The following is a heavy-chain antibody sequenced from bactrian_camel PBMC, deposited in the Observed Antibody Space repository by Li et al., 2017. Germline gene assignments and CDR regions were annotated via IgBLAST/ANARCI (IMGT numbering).Heavy chain of an antibody. J-gene: IGHJ4*01. V-gene: IGHV3S10*01. CDR3: AADLGWCGSRPLQREFRN. CDR2: IGWDGRT. D-gene: IGHD2*01. Sequence: DVQLVESGGGLVQPGGSLRLSCVASGFDFSSTYMSWIRKAPGKGLEWLSGIGWDGRTYYSDSVQGRFTISHVNANNTLHLQMNALKPEDTAVYYCAADLGWCGSRPLQREFRNWGQGTQVTVS. CDR1: GFDFSSTY.